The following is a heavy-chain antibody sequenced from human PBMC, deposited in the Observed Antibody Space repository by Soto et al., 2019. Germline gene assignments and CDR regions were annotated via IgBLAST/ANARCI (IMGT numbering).Heavy chain of an antibody. D-gene: IGHD3-9*01. CDR2: ISAYTGVT. CDR1: GYTFTTYA. Sequence: QVQLVQSGGEVKKPGASVKVSCKACGYTFTTYAISWVRQAPGQGLEWVGWISAYTGVTKYAQRLQGRVTLTRDTSTSTAYMDLRSLRSDDTAVYYCARDFEYYYGMDVWGPGTTVTVSS. CDR3: ARDFEYYYGMDV. V-gene: IGHV1-18*01. J-gene: IGHJ6*02.